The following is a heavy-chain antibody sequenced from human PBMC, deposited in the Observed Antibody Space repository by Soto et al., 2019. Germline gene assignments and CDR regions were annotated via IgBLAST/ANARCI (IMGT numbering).Heavy chain of an antibody. CDR2: ISSSSSTI. CDR3: ARDSIVVVPAAIDY. Sequence: EVQLVESGGGLVQPGGSLRLSCAASGFTFSSYSMNWVRQAPGKGLEWVSYISSSSSTIYYADSVKGRFTISRDNAKNSLYLQMNSLRDEETAVYYCARDSIVVVPAAIDYWGQGTLVTVSS. CDR1: GFTFSSYS. D-gene: IGHD2-2*01. J-gene: IGHJ4*02. V-gene: IGHV3-48*02.